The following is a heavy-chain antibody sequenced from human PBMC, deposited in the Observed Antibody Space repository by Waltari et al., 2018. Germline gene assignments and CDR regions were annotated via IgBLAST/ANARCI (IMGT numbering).Heavy chain of an antibody. CDR2: IYPIGGT. J-gene: IGHJ4*02. CDR3: ARDPNIAVAGTGWFDY. Sequence: QVQLQESGPGLVKPSEPLSLTCTVSGGSIRRYYWSWDRQPGGKGTEGFGRIYPIGGTNYNPPLKSRFTMSVDTSKNQFSLKLSSVTAADTAVYYCARDPNIAVAGTGWFDYWGQGTLVTVSS. CDR1: GGSIRRYY. V-gene: IGHV4-4*07. D-gene: IGHD6-19*01.